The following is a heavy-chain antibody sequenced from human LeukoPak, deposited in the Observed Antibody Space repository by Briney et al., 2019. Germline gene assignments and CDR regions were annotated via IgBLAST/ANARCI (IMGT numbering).Heavy chain of an antibody. Sequence: SETLSLTCDVSGDSITNTNWWNWVRQSPGKGLKWIGEISHSGNTNYNPSLKSRVTISLDRSKKQFSLKLSSVTAADTAVYYCARSTFTNLGAAFDVWGQGTMVAVSS. CDR2: ISHSGNT. CDR1: GDSITNTNW. CDR3: ARSTFTNLGAAFDV. D-gene: IGHD2-8*01. J-gene: IGHJ3*01. V-gene: IGHV4-4*02.